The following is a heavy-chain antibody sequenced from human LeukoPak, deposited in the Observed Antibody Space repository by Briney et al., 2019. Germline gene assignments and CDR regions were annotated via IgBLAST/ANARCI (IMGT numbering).Heavy chain of an antibody. V-gene: IGHV3-11*01. Sequence: GGSLRLSCAASGFSFSNYYMSWIRQTPGKGLEWLSYISGSGDDIHHADSVKGRFTISRDNARNSLYLQMNSLRPEDTAMYYCVRDIRAVGITLYFDYWGQGILVTVTS. CDR1: GFSFSNYY. J-gene: IGHJ4*02. D-gene: IGHD3-22*01. CDR2: ISGSGDDI. CDR3: VRDIRAVGITLYFDY.